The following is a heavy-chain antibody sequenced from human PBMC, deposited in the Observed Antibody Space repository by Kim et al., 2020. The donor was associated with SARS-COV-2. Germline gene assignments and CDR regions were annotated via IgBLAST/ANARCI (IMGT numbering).Heavy chain of an antibody. V-gene: IGHV3-21*01. CDR3: ARDSGYDPFFDY. D-gene: IGHD5-12*01. Sequence: YYADSVKGRFTISRDNAKNSLYLQMNSLRAEDTAVYYCARDSGYDPFFDYWGQGTLVTVSS. J-gene: IGHJ4*02.